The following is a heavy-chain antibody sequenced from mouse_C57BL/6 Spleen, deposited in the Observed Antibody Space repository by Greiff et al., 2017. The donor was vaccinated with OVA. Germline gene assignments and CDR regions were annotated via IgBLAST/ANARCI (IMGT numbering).Heavy chain of an antibody. CDR3: ARRVRDWFAY. D-gene: IGHD2-14*01. Sequence: EVQRVESGGGLVKPGGSLKLSCAASGFTFSDYGMHWVRQAPEKGLEWVAYISSGSSTIYYADSVKGRFTISRDNAKNTLFLQMTSLRSEDTAMYYCARRVRDWFAYWGQGTLVTVSA. V-gene: IGHV5-17*01. J-gene: IGHJ3*01. CDR1: GFTFSDYG. CDR2: ISSGSSTI.